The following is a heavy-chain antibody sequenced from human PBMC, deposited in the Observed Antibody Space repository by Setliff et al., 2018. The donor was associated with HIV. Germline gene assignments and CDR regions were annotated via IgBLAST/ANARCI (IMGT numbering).Heavy chain of an antibody. CDR1: GFTFSSYT. CDR2: ISSSSYYI. CDR3: ARSFPYYYESSGLYAMDV. V-gene: IGHV3-21*04. D-gene: IGHD3-22*01. J-gene: IGHJ6*02. Sequence: GGSLRLSCAASGFTFSSYTMNWVRQAPGKGLEWVSSISSSSYYIYYADSVKGRFTISRDNAKNSLFLQMNSLRAEDTAIYFCARSFPYYYESSGLYAMDVWGQGTTVTVSS.